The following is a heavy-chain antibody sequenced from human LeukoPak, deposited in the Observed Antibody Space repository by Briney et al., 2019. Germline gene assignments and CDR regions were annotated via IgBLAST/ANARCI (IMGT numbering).Heavy chain of an antibody. V-gene: IGHV3-23*01. CDR3: AKDPSFPGYGSGVNWFDP. D-gene: IGHD3-10*01. Sequence: PGGSLRLSCAASGFTFSSYSMNWVRQAPGKGLEWVSAISGNGGYTYYADSVKGRFTISRDNSKNTLYLQMNSLRAEDTAVYYCAKDPSFPGYGSGVNWFDPWGQGTLVTVSS. J-gene: IGHJ5*02. CDR2: ISGNGGYT. CDR1: GFTFSSYS.